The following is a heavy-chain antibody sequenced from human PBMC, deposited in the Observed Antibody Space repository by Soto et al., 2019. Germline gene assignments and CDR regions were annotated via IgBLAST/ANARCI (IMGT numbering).Heavy chain of an antibody. CDR1: GFTFSNYG. D-gene: IGHD2-15*01. CDR3: AKDGAPRYCSRSSCHPAGAY. CDR2: ISFDGSHK. Sequence: QVLLVESGGGVVQPGRSLRLSCAGSGFTFSNYGLHWVRQAPGKGLDWVSFISFDGSHKYYADSVKGRFTISRDNSTYMLYLQMDSLTTEDTAVYYCAKDGAPRYCSRSSCHPAGAYWGQGTLVTVSA. J-gene: IGHJ4*02. V-gene: IGHV3-30*18.